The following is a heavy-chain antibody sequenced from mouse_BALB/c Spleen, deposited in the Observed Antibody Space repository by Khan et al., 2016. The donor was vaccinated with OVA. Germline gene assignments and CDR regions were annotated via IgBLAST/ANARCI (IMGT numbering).Heavy chain of an antibody. V-gene: IGHV9-3-1*01. CDR3: ARPTYFSYTLDH. D-gene: IGHD2-10*01. J-gene: IGHJ4*01. CDR1: GYTFTSYG. CDR2: INTYTGEP. Sequence: QIQLVQSGPELKKPGETVKISCKASGYTFTSYGMNWVKQSPGKALKWMGWINTYTGEPTYADDFKGRFAFSLETSASTAYLQINNLKNEDTATYFYARPTYFSYTLDHWGQGTSVTVSS.